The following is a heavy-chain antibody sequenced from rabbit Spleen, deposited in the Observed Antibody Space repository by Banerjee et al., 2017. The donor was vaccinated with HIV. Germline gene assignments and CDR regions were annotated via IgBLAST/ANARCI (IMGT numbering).Heavy chain of an antibody. J-gene: IGHJ6*01. CDR3: ARDLTGVIGWNFYL. CDR1: GLDLSSRYW. D-gene: IGHD1-1*01. V-gene: IGHV1S40*01. CDR2: IDTGSSGFT. Sequence: QSLEESGGDLVKPGASLTLTCKASGLDLSSRYWICWVRQAPGKGLEWIACIDTGSSGFTYYASWAKGRFTISKASSTTVTLQIPSLTAADTATYFCARDLTGVIGWNFYLWGPGTLVTVS.